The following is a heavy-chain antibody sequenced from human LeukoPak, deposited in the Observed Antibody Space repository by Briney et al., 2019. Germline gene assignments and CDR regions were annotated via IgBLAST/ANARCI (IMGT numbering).Heavy chain of an antibody. Sequence: SETLSLTCTVSGYSISSGYYWGWIRQPPGKGLEWIGSMYESGRTYYNPSLKSRVAISVDTSKNQFSLKLSYVTAADTAVYYCVRDSSGYYPIFDYWGQGTLATVSS. CDR2: MYESGRT. J-gene: IGHJ4*02. CDR1: GYSISSGYY. D-gene: IGHD3-22*01. V-gene: IGHV4-38-2*02. CDR3: VRDSSGYYPIFDY.